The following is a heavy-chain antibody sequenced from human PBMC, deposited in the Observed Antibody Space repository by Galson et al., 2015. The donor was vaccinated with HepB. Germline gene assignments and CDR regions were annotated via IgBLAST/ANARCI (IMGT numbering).Heavy chain of an antibody. D-gene: IGHD3-16*01. CDR3: AGVLMTTLHPPFDV. CDR2: IYSGGTT. Sequence: SLRLSCAASGFSVRSKYMTWIRQAPGKALEWVSLIYSGGTTYYADSVKGRFTISRDSSKNTLDLQMNSLRDDDTAVYYCAGVLMTTLHPPFDVWGPGTMVVVSS. CDR1: GFSVRSKY. J-gene: IGHJ3*01. V-gene: IGHV3-66*01.